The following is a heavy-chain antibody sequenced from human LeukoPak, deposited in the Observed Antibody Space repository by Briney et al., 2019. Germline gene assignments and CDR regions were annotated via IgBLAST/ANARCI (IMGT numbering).Heavy chain of an antibody. CDR3: ARHRAQLWFEP. V-gene: IGHV4-59*08. J-gene: IGHJ5*02. D-gene: IGHD5-18*01. CDR1: GGSISSYY. Sequence: PSETLSLTCAVSGGSISSYYWSWIRQPPGKGLEWIAYIHYSGNTNYNPSLKSRVTISVDTSKNQFSLKLSSVTAADTAVYYCARHRAQLWFEPWGQGTLVTVSS. CDR2: IHYSGNT.